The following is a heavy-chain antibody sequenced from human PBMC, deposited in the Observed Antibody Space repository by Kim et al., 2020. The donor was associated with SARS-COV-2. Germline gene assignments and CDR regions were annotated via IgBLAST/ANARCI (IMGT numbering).Heavy chain of an antibody. CDR1: GFTFNSYA. V-gene: IGHV3-23*01. J-gene: IGHJ4*02. CDR3: AKTWARYFDY. Sequence: GGSLRLSCAASGFTFNSYAMRWIRQAPGKGLEWVSAISDSGDNTYYADSVKGRFTISRDNSKNTLYLQMNSLRAEDTAVYYCAKTWARYFDYYGQGTQVTV. CDR2: ISDSGDNT.